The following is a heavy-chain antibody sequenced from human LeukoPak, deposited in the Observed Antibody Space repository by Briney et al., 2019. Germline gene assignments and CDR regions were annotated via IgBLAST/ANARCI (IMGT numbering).Heavy chain of an antibody. CDR1: GFTFSHYA. J-gene: IGHJ6*03. CDR2: ISYDGGTK. V-gene: IGHV3-30-3*01. Sequence: GGSLRLSCVSFGFTFSHYAMHWVRQAPGKGLQWVAAISYDGGTKYYADSVKGRFTISRDNSKNTLYLQMDSLRVEDTSVYFCARGGVSRDPYYMDVWGKGTTVTVSS. CDR3: ARGGVSRDPYYMDV. D-gene: IGHD6-13*01.